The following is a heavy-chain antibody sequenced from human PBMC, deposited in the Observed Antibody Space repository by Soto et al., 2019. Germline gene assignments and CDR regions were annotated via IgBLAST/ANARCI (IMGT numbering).Heavy chain of an antibody. CDR2: IYHSGST. Sequence: PENLRDTYGVSGGSVSSSNWCGWGRLPPGKGLEWIGEIYHSGSTNYNPSLKSRVTISVDKSKNQFSLKLSSVTAADTAVYYCARTVVRGVITRGYNYYGMAVCGQGTTGT. CDR1: GGSVSSSNW. D-gene: IGHD3-10*01. V-gene: IGHV4-4*03. CDR3: ARTVVRGVITRGYNYYGMAV. J-gene: IGHJ6*02.